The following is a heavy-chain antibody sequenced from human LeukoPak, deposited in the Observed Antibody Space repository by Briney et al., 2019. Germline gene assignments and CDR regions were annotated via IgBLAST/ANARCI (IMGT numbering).Heavy chain of an antibody. CDR3: ARDYGGRLGYFDY. CDR1: GFTFSTYW. D-gene: IGHD4-23*01. Sequence: GGSLRLSCAASGFTFSTYWMSWVRQLPGKGLQWVANINEDGSEKDYVDSVKGRFTISRDNAKNSLYLQMDSLRAEDTAVYYCARDYGGRLGYFDYWGQGTLVTVS. CDR2: INEDGSEK. V-gene: IGHV3-7*01. J-gene: IGHJ4*02.